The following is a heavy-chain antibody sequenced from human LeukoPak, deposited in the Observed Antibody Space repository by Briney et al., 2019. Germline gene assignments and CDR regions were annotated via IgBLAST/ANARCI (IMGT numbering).Heavy chain of an antibody. CDR2: IYYSGST. CDR3: ARRFRISSSSSDAFDI. D-gene: IGHD6-13*01. J-gene: IGHJ3*02. Sequence: SETLSLTCTVSGGSISSSSYYWGWIRQPPGKGLEWIGSIYYSGSTYYNPSLKSRVTISVDTSKNHFSLKVRSVTAADTAVYYCARRFRISSSSSDAFDIWGQGAMVTVSS. CDR1: GGSISSSSYY. V-gene: IGHV4-39*07.